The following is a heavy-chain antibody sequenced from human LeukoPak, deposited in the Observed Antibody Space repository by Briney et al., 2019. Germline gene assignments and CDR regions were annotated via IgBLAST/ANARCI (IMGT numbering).Heavy chain of an antibody. J-gene: IGHJ4*02. Sequence: PGGSLRLSCAASGFTFSSYWMSWVRQAPGKGLEWVANIKQDGSEKYYVDSVKGRFTISRDNAKNSLYLQMNSLRAEDTAVYYCARGVQLAYGDLPFAFDYWGQGTLVTVSS. CDR3: ARGVQLAYGDLPFAFDY. CDR2: IKQDGSEK. V-gene: IGHV3-7*03. CDR1: GFTFSSYW. D-gene: IGHD4-17*01.